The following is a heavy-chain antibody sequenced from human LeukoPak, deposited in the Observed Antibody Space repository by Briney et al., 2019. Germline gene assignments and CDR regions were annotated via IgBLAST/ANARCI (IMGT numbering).Heavy chain of an antibody. CDR3: AKVRTGFFDY. CDR1: GFTFSSYA. CDR2: ISGSGGST. Sequence: GSLRLSCAASGFTFSSYAMSWVRQAPGKGLEWVSTISGSGGSTYYADSVKGRFIISRDNSKNTLYLQMNSLRAEDTAVYYCAKVRTGFFDYWGQGTLVTVSS. J-gene: IGHJ4*02. D-gene: IGHD1-1*01. V-gene: IGHV3-23*01.